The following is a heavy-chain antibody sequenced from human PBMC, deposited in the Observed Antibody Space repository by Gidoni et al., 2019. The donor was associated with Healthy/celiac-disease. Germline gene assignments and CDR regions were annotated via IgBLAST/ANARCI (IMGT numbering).Heavy chain of an antibody. D-gene: IGHD6-13*01. J-gene: IGHJ4*02. CDR1: GFTFSSYA. CDR2: INSSGGST. V-gene: IGHV3-23*01. Sequence: EVQLLESGGDLVQPGGSLRLSCAASGFTFSSYAMSWVRQAPGKGLEWVSTINSSGGSTYYADSVQGRFTLSRDNSKNTLYLQMNSLRAEDTAVYYCAKDLYSSRMYYFDYWGQGTLVTVSS. CDR3: AKDLYSSRMYYFDY.